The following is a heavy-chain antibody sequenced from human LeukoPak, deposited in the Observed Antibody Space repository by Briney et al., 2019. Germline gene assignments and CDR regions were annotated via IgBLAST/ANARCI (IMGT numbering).Heavy chain of an antibody. D-gene: IGHD6-6*01. CDR3: ARTAYPSSSWFDP. CDR1: GYTFTGYY. V-gene: IGHV1-2*02. CDR2: IHPNSGGT. Sequence: ASVKVSCKASGYTFTGYYIHWVRRAPGQGLEWMGWIHPNSGGTKFAQSFQGRVTLTRDTSITTASMELSSLISNDTAVYFCARTAYPSSSWFDPWGQGTQVTVSS. J-gene: IGHJ5*02.